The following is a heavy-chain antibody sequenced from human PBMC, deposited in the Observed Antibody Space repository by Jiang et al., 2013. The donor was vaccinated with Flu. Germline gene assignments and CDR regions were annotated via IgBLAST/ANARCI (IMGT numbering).Heavy chain of an antibody. D-gene: IGHD1-26*01. J-gene: IGHJ4*02. Sequence: SGAEVKKPGASVKVSCKASGYTFTSYYMHWVRQAPGQGLEWMGIINPSGGSTSYAQKFQGRVTMTRDTSTSTVYMELSSLRSEDTAVYYCARVTAGSGSYWGSPGDDYYFDYWGQGTLVTVSS. CDR2: INPSGGST. V-gene: IGHV1-46*01. CDR1: GYTFTSYY. CDR3: ARVTAGSGSYWGSPGDDYYFDY.